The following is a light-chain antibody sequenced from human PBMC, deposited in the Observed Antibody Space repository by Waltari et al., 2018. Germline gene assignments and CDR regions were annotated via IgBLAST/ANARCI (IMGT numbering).Light chain of an antibody. CDR2: YTYDSDK. CDR1: SGINVGTYR. CDR3: MIWHNSAWV. Sequence: QAVLTQPSSLSASPGASASLTCTLRSGINVGTYRIYWYQQKPESPPQYLLGYTYDSDKQQGSGVPRRFSGSKDASANAGILLFSGLQSEDEADYYCMIWHNSAWVFGGGTKLTVL. V-gene: IGLV5-45*02. J-gene: IGLJ3*02.